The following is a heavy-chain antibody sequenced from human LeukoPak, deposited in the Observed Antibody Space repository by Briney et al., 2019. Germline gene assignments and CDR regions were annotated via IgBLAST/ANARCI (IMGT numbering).Heavy chain of an antibody. CDR1: GYTFTGYY. CDR3: ARGVGTYGDYDRTWY. Sequence: ASVKVSCKASGYTFTGYYMHWVRQAPGQGLGWMGWINPNSGGTNYAQKFQGRVTMTRDTSISTAYMELSRLRSDDTAVYYCARGVGTYGDYDRTWYWGQGTLVTVSS. V-gene: IGHV1-2*02. D-gene: IGHD4-17*01. J-gene: IGHJ4*02. CDR2: INPNSGGT.